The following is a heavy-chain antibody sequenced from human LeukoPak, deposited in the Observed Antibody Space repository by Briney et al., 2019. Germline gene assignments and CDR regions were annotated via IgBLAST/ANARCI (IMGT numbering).Heavy chain of an antibody. CDR1: GFTFSSYG. J-gene: IGHJ6*02. V-gene: IGHV3-30*03. D-gene: IGHD2-2*01. Sequence: GGSLRLSCAASGFTFSSYGMHWVRQAPGKGLEWVAVISYDGSNKYYADSVKGRFTISRDNSKTKLYLKMNRPRDEDTAVYYCATALGADIVVVPAAPGEIIYYYYSGMDVWGQRTTVTVSS. CDR2: ISYDGSNK. CDR3: ATALGADIVVVPAAPGEIIYYYYSGMDV.